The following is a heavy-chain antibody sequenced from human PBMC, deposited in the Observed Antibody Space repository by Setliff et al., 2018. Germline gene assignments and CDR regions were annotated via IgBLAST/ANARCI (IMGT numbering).Heavy chain of an antibody. Sequence: GGSLRLSCSASGFTFSRHAMHWVRQAPRKGLESVSAISSTGIPIYYADSVKARFTISRDDAQNTLYLQMSSLRTDDTAVYYCVKDPSVYGADSGSIWGQGTMVTVSS. CDR3: VKDPSVYGADSGSI. CDR2: ISSTGIPI. V-gene: IGHV3-64D*09. J-gene: IGHJ3*02. CDR1: GFTFSRHA. D-gene: IGHD2-21*02.